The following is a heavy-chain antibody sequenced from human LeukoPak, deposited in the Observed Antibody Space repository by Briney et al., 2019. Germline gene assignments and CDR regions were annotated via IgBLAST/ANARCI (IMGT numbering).Heavy chain of an antibody. Sequence: GGSLRLSCAASGFTFSGSAMPWVRQASGKGLEWVGRTRSKANSYATAYAASVKGRFTISRDDSKNTAYLQMNSLKTEDTAVYYCTRHRDTYYYDSSGYYPFDYWGQGTLVTVSS. CDR3: TRHRDTYYYDSSGYYPFDY. CDR1: GFTFSGSA. CDR2: TRSKANSYAT. D-gene: IGHD3-22*01. J-gene: IGHJ4*02. V-gene: IGHV3-73*01.